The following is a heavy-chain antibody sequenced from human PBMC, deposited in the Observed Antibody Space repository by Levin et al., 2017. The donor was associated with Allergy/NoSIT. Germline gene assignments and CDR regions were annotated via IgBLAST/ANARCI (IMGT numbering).Heavy chain of an antibody. Sequence: ASVKVSCKASGYTFTSYAMHWVRQAPGQRLEWMGWINAGNGNTRYSQKFQGRVTITRDTSASTAYMELSSLRSEDTAVYYCARDLGITAAGYIDYWGQGTLVTVSS. D-gene: IGHD6-13*01. CDR1: GYTFTSYA. J-gene: IGHJ4*02. CDR2: INAGNGNT. V-gene: IGHV1-3*01. CDR3: ARDLGITAAGYIDY.